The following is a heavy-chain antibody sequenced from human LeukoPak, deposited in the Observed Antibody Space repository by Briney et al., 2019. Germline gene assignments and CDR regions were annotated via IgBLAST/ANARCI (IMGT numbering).Heavy chain of an antibody. CDR1: GFTVSSNY. CDR3: AKDRADIVVVPAPPRG. CDR2: IYSGGST. Sequence: GGSLRLSCAAPGFTVSSNYMSWVRQAPGKGLEWVSVIYSGGSTYYADSVKGRFTISRDNSKNTLYLQMNSLRAEDTAVYYCAKDRADIVVVPAPPRGWGQGTLVTVSS. D-gene: IGHD2-2*01. J-gene: IGHJ4*02. V-gene: IGHV3-66*01.